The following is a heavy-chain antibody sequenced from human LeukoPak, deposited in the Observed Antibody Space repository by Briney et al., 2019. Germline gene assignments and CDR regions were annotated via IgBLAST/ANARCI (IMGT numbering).Heavy chain of an antibody. V-gene: IGHV1-2*02. CDR3: AREGGGYCTNGVCYRGEDYYYYMDV. J-gene: IGHJ6*03. CDR1: GYTFTGYY. CDR2: INPNSGGT. Sequence: ASVKVSCKASGYTFTGYYMHWVRQAPGQGLEWTGWINPNSGGTNYAQKFQGRVTMTRDTSISTAYMELSRLRSDDTAVYYCAREGGGYCTNGVCYRGEDYYYYMDVWGKGTTITVSS. D-gene: IGHD2-8*01.